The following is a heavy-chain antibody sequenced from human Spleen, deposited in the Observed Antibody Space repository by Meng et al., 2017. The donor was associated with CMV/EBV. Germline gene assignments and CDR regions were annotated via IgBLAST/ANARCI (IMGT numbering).Heavy chain of an antibody. CDR2: IRFDGGNK. CDR1: GFTFRSYG. J-gene: IGHJ3*02. Sequence: GESLKISCEASGFTFRSYGMNWVRQGPGKGLEWVAFIRFDGGNKNYVDSVKGRFTISRDNSKNTLYLQMNSLRAEDTAVYYCAKDLQTYYDFRGHAFDIWGQGTMVTVSS. D-gene: IGHD3-3*01. V-gene: IGHV3-30*02. CDR3: AKDLQTYYDFRGHAFDI.